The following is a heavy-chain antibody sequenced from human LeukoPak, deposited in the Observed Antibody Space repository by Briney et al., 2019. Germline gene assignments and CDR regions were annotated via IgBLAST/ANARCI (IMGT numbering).Heavy chain of an antibody. Sequence: PGGSLRLSCAASGFTFSSYAMSWVRQAPGKGLEWVSAISGSGGSTYYADSVKGRFTISRDNSKNTLYLQMSSLRAEDTAVYYCAKDAPLGYYGSGSYIDPWGQGTLTPSPQ. CDR1: GFTFSSYA. CDR3: AKDAPLGYYGSGSYIDP. V-gene: IGHV3-23*01. CDR2: ISGSGGST. D-gene: IGHD3-10*01. J-gene: IGHJ5*02.